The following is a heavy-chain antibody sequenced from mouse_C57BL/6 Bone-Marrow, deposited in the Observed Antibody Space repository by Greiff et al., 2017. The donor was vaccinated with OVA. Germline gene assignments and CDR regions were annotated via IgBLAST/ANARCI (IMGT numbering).Heavy chain of an antibody. V-gene: IGHV1-64*01. J-gene: IGHJ4*01. CDR2: IHPNSGST. Sequence: QVQLQQPGAELVKPGASVKLSCKASGYTFTSYWMHWVKQRPGQGLEWIGMIHPNSGSTNYNEKFKSKATLTVDKSSSTAYMQLSSLTSEDSAVXYCARYPLPGYYAMDYWGQGTSVTVSS. CDR3: ARYPLPGYYAMDY. D-gene: IGHD2-10*01. CDR1: GYTFTSYW.